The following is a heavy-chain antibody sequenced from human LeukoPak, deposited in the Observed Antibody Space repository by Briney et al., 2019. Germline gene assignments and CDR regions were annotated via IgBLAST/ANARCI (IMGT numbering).Heavy chain of an antibody. CDR2: IKQDGSEK. J-gene: IGHJ4*02. V-gene: IGHV3-7*04. CDR1: GFVFSSNW. Sequence: GGSLRLSCAASGFVFSSNWMTWVRQAPGKGLEWVANIKQDGSEKYYVDSVKGRFTISRDNAKNSLYLQMNSLGAEDTAVYYCARGLRWVDYWGQGTLVTVSS. D-gene: IGHD4-23*01. CDR3: ARGLRWVDY.